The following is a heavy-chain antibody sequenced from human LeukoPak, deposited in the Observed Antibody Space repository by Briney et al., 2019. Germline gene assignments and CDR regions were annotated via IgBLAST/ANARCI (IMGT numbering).Heavy chain of an antibody. V-gene: IGHV4-39*07. Sequence: SETLSLTCTVSGGSVNSISYYWGWIRQPPGKGLEWIGSIYYGGSTYYSPSLKSRVTISVDTSKNQFSLKLSSVTAADTAVYYCARDLGRYFDWLLAGDAFDIWGQGTMVTVSS. CDR3: ARDLGRYFDWLLAGDAFDI. J-gene: IGHJ3*02. CDR1: GGSVNSISYY. D-gene: IGHD3-9*01. CDR2: IYYGGST.